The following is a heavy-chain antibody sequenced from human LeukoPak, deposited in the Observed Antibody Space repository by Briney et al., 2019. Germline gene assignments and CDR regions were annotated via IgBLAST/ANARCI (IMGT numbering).Heavy chain of an antibody. CDR2: IKSKTDGGTT. V-gene: IGHV3-15*01. Sequence: PGGSLRLSCAASGFTFSNAWMSWVRQAPGKGLEWVGRIKSKTDGGTTDYAAPVKGRFTISRDDSKNTLYLQMNSLKTEDTAVYYCTTLLAGGPATGIDYWGQGTLVTVSS. CDR3: TTLLAGGPATGIDY. D-gene: IGHD5-24*01. J-gene: IGHJ4*02. CDR1: GFTFSNAW.